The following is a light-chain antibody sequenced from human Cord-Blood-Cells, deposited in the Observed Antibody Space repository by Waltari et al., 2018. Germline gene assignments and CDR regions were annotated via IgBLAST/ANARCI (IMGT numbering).Light chain of an antibody. CDR1: RSAVGSYNL. J-gene: IGLJ3*02. V-gene: IGLV2-23*01. CDR2: EGS. Sequence: QPALTQPASVSGSPGQSITISCTATRSAVGSYNLVSWYQQPPGKAPKLMIYEGSKRPSGVSNRFSGSKSGNTSSLTISGLQAEDEADYYCCSYAGSSTWVFGGGTKLTVL. CDR3: CSYAGSSTWV.